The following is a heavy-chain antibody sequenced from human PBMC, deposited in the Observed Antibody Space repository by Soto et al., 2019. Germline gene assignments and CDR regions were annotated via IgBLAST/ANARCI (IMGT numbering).Heavy chain of an antibody. V-gene: IGHV1-69*02. Sequence: ASVKVSCKASGGTFSSYTISWVRQAPGQGLEWMGRIIPILGIANYAQKFQGRVTITADKSTSTAYMELSSLRSEDTAVYYCATYVGGDCSRLDIWGQGTMVTVSS. CDR1: GGTFSSYT. J-gene: IGHJ3*02. CDR3: ATYVGGDCSRLDI. CDR2: IIPILGIA. D-gene: IGHD2-21*02.